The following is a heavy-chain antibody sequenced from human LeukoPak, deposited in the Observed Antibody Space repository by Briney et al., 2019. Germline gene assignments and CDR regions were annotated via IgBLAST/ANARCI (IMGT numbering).Heavy chain of an antibody. CDR3: ARAGWYTLDN. Sequence: PSETLSLTCAVSGASISSNNWLSWVRQPPGKGLEWIGEIYHSGSTNYNPSLKSRVTISVDNSKNQFSLKMSSMTAADTAVYYCARAGWYTLDNWGQGTLVTVSS. CDR1: GASISSNNW. V-gene: IGHV4-4*02. J-gene: IGHJ4*02. D-gene: IGHD2-15*01. CDR2: IYHSGST.